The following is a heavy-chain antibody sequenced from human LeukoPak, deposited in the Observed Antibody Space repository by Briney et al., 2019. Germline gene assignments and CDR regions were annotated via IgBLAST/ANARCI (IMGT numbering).Heavy chain of an antibody. J-gene: IGHJ4*02. V-gene: IGHV4-39*01. CDR3: ARRSGTYYSFFDY. CDR2: VYYSGST. Sequence: PSETLSLTCTVSVGSVSGYFWSWIRQPPGKGLEWIGSVYYSGSTYYNSSLKSRVTISVDTSKNQFSLKLSFVTAADTAVYFCARRSGTYYSFFDYWGQGTLVTVSS. CDR1: VGSVSGYF. D-gene: IGHD1-26*01.